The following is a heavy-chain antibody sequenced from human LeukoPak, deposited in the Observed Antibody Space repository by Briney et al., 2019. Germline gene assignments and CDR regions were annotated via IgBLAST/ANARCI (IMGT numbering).Heavy chain of an antibody. CDR1: GYTFTGYY. CDR2: INPNSGGT. D-gene: IGHD5-18*01. J-gene: IGHJ5*02. CDR3: AREDRDTAMVRVHWFDP. V-gene: IGHV1-2*02. Sequence: EASVKVSCKASGYTFTGYYMHWVRQAPGQGLEWMGWINPNSGGTNYAQKFQGRVTMTRDTSISTAYMELSRLRSDDTAVYYCAREDRDTAMVRVHWFDPWGQGTLVTVSS.